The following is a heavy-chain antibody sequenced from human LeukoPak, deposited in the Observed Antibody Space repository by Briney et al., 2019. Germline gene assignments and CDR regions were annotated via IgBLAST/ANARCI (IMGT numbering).Heavy chain of an antibody. V-gene: IGHV1-69*02. D-gene: IGHD3-3*01. Sequence: SVKVSCKASGGTFSSYTISWVRQAPGQGLEWMGRIIPILGIANYAQKFQGRVTITADKSTSTAYMELSSLRSEDTAVYYCARGRSPHYDFWSGYSYWGQGTLVTVSS. CDR2: IIPILGIA. CDR1: GGTFSSYT. CDR3: ARGRSPHYDFWSGYSY. J-gene: IGHJ4*02.